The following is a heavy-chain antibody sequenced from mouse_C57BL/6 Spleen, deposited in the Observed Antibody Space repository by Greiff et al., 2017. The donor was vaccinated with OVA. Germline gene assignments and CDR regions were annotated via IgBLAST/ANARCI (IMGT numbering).Heavy chain of an antibody. CDR3: ARSGLRYSHWYFDV. Sequence: VKLMESGAELVKPGASVKISCKASGYAFSSYWMNWVKQRPGKGLEWIGQIYPGDGDTNYNGKFKGKATLTADKSSSTAYMQLSSLTSEDSAVYFCARSGLRYSHWYFDVWGTGTTVTVSS. V-gene: IGHV1-80*01. J-gene: IGHJ1*03. CDR2: IYPGDGDT. D-gene: IGHD1-1*01. CDR1: GYAFSSYW.